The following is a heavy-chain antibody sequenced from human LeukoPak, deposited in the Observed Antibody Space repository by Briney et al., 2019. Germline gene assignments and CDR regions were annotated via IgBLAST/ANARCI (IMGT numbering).Heavy chain of an antibody. D-gene: IGHD3-10*01. V-gene: IGHV5-51*01. CDR1: GYSFTSYW. Sequence: GESLKISCKGSGYSFTSYWIGWVRQMPGKGLEWMVIIYPGDSDTRYSPSFQGQVTISADKSISTAYLQWSSLKASDTAMYYCARQAPMVRGVISRVFDYWGQGTLVTVSS. CDR3: ARQAPMVRGVISRVFDY. CDR2: IYPGDSDT. J-gene: IGHJ4*02.